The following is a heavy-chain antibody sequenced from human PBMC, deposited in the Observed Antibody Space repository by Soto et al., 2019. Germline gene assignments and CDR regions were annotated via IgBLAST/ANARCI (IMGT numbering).Heavy chain of an antibody. CDR2: SNSGGSST. Sequence: EEQLVESGGGLVQPGGSLRLSCAASGFTFSSYWMHWVRQAPGKGLVWVSRSNSGGSSTSYADSVKGRFTISRDNAKYTVYLQMNSLRVEDTAVYYCARVLSGHYGVDVWGQGTTVTVSS. J-gene: IGHJ6*02. D-gene: IGHD2-15*01. V-gene: IGHV3-74*01. CDR1: GFTFSSYW. CDR3: ARVLSGHYGVDV.